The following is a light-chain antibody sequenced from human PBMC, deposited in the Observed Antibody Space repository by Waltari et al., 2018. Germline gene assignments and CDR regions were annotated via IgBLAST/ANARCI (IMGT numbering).Light chain of an antibody. CDR3: QQYYSIPWT. CDR2: WAS. V-gene: IGKV4-1*01. CDR1: QNLLYTSNHKNS. J-gene: IGKJ1*01. Sequence: DIVMTQSPDSLAVSLGERATLNCKSSQNLLYTSNHKNSLAWYQQKPGQPPKLLIYWASTRQSGVPDRFGGSGSGTEFTLTISSLQAEDGALYYCQQYYSIPWTFGQGTKVEIK.